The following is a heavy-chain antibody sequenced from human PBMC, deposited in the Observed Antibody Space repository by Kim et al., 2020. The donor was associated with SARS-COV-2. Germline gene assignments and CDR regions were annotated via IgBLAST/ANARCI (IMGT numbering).Heavy chain of an antibody. CDR3: ARDSPQGIAVAGTFWY. J-gene: IGHJ4*02. CDR1: GYTFTSYY. Sequence: ASVKVSCKASGYTFTSYYMHWVRQAPGQGLEWMGIINPSGGSTSYAQKFQGRVTMTRDTSTSTVYMELSSLRSEDTAVYYCARDSPQGIAVAGTFWYWGQGTLVTVSS. V-gene: IGHV1-46*01. CDR2: INPSGGST. D-gene: IGHD6-19*01.